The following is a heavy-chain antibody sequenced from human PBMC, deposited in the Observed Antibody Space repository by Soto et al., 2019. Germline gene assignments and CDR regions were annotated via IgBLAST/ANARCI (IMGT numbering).Heavy chain of an antibody. CDR1: GASSSVGKIT. V-gene: IGHV4-39*01. J-gene: IGHJ5*02. CDR2: ILYDGNT. D-gene: IGHD6-19*01. Sequence: ETLCPTGALCGASSSVGKITGAWIRRPPGEGLEWIGSILYDGNTYYNPSLRSRVTISVDTSRNQFYLELSYVTAADTAVYSCARPQTGKSNGSQFDPSAQGTLVSV. CDR3: ARPQTGKSNGSQFDP.